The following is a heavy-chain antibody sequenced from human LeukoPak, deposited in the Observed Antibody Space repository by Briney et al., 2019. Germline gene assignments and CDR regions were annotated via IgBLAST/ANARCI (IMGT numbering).Heavy chain of an antibody. J-gene: IGHJ6*03. CDR1: GGSISSSSYY. V-gene: IGHV4-39*07. CDR2: IYYSGST. D-gene: IGHD2-15*01. Sequence: SKTLSLTCTVSGGSISSSSYYWGWIRQPPGKGLEWIGSIYYSGSTYYNPSLKSRVTISVDTSKNQFSLKLSSVTAADTAVYYCARVYCSGGSCYYYYYMDVWGKGTTVTVSS. CDR3: ARVYCSGGSCYYYYYMDV.